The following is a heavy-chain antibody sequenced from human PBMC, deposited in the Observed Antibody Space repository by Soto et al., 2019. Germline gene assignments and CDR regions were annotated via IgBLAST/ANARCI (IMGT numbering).Heavy chain of an antibody. Sequence: PGESLEVSWKGSEYSFTNYWIGWVRQMPEKGLEWMGIIYPRDSDTRYSPSFQGQVTFSADKSINTAYLQWSSLKASDTATYYCARAWGVGPIAHGNFDYWGQGTPVTVSS. CDR3: ARAWGVGPIAHGNFDY. J-gene: IGHJ4*02. D-gene: IGHD1-26*01. CDR1: EYSFTNYW. CDR2: IYPRDSDT. V-gene: IGHV5-51*01.